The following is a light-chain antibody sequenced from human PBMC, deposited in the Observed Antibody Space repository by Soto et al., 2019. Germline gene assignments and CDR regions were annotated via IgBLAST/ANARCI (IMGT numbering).Light chain of an antibody. Sequence: QSVLTQPASVSGSPGQSIAISCTGTSSDIGSYNYVSWYQQHPGKAPKLIIHEVSNRPSGISVHFSGSKSGNTASLTISGLQADDEADYYCSSHTTYSTRIFGTGTKVTVL. CDR2: EVS. CDR1: SSDIGSYNY. V-gene: IGLV2-14*01. J-gene: IGLJ1*01. CDR3: SSHTTYSTRI.